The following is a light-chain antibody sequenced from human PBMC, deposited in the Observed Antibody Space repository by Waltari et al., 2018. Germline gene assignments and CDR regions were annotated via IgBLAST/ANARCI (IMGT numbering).Light chain of an antibody. CDR1: SSDVGGYNY. J-gene: IGLJ2*01. Sequence: QSALTQPASVSGSPGQSITISCTGTSSDVGGYNYVSWYQQHPGKAPKLMIYDVSTRPAGVTNRCSGSQSRHPASLTISGLQAEYEADYYCSSYTDSGTFVVIGGGTKLTVL. CDR3: SSYTDSGTFVV. V-gene: IGLV2-14*01. CDR2: DVS.